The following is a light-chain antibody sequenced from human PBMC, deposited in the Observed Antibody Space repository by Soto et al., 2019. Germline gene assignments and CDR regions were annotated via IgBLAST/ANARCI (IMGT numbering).Light chain of an antibody. Sequence: QSVLPQPASVSGSPGQSMAISCTGTTSDIGTYNYVSWYQHYPGKAPKLMIYEVSNRPSGVSNRFSGSKSDNTASLTSSGLQAEDEAANYCSSYASSSVWVFGGGTQLTVL. J-gene: IGLJ3*02. CDR2: EVS. CDR3: SSYASSSVWV. CDR1: TSDIGTYNY. V-gene: IGLV2-14*01.